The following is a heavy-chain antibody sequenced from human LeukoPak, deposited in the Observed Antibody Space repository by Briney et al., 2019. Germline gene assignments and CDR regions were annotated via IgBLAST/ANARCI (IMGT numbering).Heavy chain of an antibody. Sequence: ASVKVSCKASGYTFTSYYIHWVRQAPGQGLEWMGIINPSGGSTSYAQKFQGRVTMTRDTSISTAYMELSRLRSDDTAVYYCARGGALLWFGELFDYWGQGTLVTVSS. J-gene: IGHJ4*02. CDR2: INPSGGST. CDR1: GYTFTSYY. D-gene: IGHD3-10*01. V-gene: IGHV1-46*01. CDR3: ARGGALLWFGELFDY.